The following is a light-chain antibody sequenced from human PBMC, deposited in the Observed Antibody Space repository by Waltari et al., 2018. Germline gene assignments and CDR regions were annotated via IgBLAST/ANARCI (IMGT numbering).Light chain of an antibody. Sequence: ETVMTQSPGTLSVSPGDRVILSCRASQSVGSELAWYQQRPGQTPRLLIYGASTRVTGLPARFSGNGSGTEFTLTISSLQSEDFGLYYCQQYDNWPLTFGGGTKVEIK. J-gene: IGKJ4*01. CDR3: QQYDNWPLT. V-gene: IGKV3-15*01. CDR1: QSVGSE. CDR2: GAS.